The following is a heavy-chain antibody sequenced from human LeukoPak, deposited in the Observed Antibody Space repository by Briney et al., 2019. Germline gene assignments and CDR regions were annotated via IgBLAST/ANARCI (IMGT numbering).Heavy chain of an antibody. CDR2: IYSGGST. V-gene: IGHV3-66*01. D-gene: IGHD3-22*01. J-gene: IGHJ4*02. CDR3: AREPLDSSDYYFFDY. CDR1: GFTVSSNY. Sequence: GGSLRLSCAASGFTVSSNYMSWVRQAPGKGLEWVSLIYSGGSTYYADSVKGRFTISRDISKNTLYLQMNSLRAEDTAVYYCAREPLDSSDYYFFDYWGQGTLVTVSS.